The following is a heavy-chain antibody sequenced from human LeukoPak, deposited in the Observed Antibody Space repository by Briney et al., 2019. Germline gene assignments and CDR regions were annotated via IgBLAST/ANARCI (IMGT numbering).Heavy chain of an antibody. V-gene: IGHV3-30-3*01. CDR3: ARVDHSGSGSSDY. D-gene: IGHD3-10*01. CDR1: GFTFSSYA. CDR2: ISYDGSNK. J-gene: IGHJ4*02. Sequence: PGRSLRLSCAASGFTFSSYAMHWVRQAPGKGLEWVAVISYDGSNKYYADSVKGRFTISRDNSKNTLYLQMNSLRAEDTAVYYCARVDHSGSGSSDYWGQGTLVTVSS.